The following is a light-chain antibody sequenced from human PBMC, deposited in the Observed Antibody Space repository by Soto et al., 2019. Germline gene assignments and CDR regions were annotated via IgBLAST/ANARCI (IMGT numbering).Light chain of an antibody. CDR1: LSVSSY. CDR3: QQRSNWPRT. Sequence: EIVLTQSPATLSLSPGERATLSCRASLSVSSYLAWYQQKPGQAPRLLIYDSSNRAAGIPARFSGSGSGTDFTRTISSLEPEDFAVYYCQQRSNWPRTFGQGTKVEIK. V-gene: IGKV3-11*01. CDR2: DSS. J-gene: IGKJ1*01.